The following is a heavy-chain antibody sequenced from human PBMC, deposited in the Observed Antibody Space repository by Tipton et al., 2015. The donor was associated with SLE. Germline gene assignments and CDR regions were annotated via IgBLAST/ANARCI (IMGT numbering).Heavy chain of an antibody. CDR1: GFTFSSYA. CDR3: VRQAGTY. J-gene: IGHJ4*02. Sequence: SLRLSCAASGFTFSSYAMSWVRQAPGKGLEWVSAISGSGGSTYHADSVKGRFTISRDNAKNSLYLQMDSLRAEDTAVYYCVRQAGTYWGQGTLVTVSS. V-gene: IGHV3-23*01. CDR2: ISGSGGST.